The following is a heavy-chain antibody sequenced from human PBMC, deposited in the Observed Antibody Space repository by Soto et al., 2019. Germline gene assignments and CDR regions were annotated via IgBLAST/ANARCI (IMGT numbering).Heavy chain of an antibody. CDR1: GLSFSDYY. CDR2: ITSSSSTI. Sequence: QVELVESGGGLVKPGGSLRLSCAASGLSFSDYYMSWIRQAPGKGLEWIAYITSSSSTIYYADSVKGRFTISRNDAKNSLYLQLDSLRAEDTAVYSCATVCRSSNFNYWGQGTLVTVSS. CDR3: ATVCRSSNFNY. J-gene: IGHJ4*02. V-gene: IGHV3-11*01.